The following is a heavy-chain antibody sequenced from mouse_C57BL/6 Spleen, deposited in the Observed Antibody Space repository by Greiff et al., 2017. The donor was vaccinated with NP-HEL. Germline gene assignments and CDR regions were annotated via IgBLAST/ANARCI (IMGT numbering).Heavy chain of an antibody. J-gene: IGHJ3*01. Sequence: VQLVQSGAELVRPGASVTLSCKASGYTFTDYEMHWVKQTPVHGLEWIGAIDPETGGTAYNQKFKGKAILTADTSSSTAYMELRSLTSEDSAVYYCTREPVSFAYWGQGTLVTVSA. V-gene: IGHV1-15*01. CDR1: GYTFTDYE. CDR3: TREPVSFAY. CDR2: IDPETGGT.